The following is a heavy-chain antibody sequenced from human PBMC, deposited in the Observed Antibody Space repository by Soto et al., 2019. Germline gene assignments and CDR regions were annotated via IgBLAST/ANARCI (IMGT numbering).Heavy chain of an antibody. CDR2: IYYSGST. CDR1: GGSISSHY. D-gene: IGHD1-1*01. J-gene: IGHJ4*02. V-gene: IGHV4-59*08. CDR3: ARLEELRYYFDY. Sequence: SETLSLTCTVSGGSISSHYWSWIRQPPGKGLEWIGYIYYSGSTNYYPSLKSRVTISVDTSKSQFSLKLNSVTAADTAVYYCARLEELRYYFDYWGQGTLVTVSS.